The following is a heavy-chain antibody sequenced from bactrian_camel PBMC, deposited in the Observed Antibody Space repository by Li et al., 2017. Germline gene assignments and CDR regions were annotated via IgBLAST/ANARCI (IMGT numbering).Heavy chain of an antibody. CDR2: LDRDGTT. J-gene: IGHJ6*01. CDR1: GRSNENYF. CDR3: AARNGYSFTCGWKDSSDFDY. V-gene: IGHV3S55*01. Sequence: HVQLVESGGGSVQAGGSLRLSCAISGRSNENYFLAWFRQPLGKDREGVALLDRDGTTSYADSVKGRFTISEDNVKKTLHLQMDVLKPEDTAMYYCAARNGYSFTCGWKDSSDFDYWGQGTQVTVS. D-gene: IGHD5*01.